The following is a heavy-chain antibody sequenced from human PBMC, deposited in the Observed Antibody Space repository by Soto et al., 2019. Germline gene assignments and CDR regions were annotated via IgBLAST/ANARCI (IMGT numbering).Heavy chain of an antibody. J-gene: IGHJ3*02. CDR3: ARREHIVVVTAIHDAFDI. Sequence: SETLSLTCTVSGGSISSSSYYWGWIRQPPGKGLEWIGSIYYSGSTYYNPSLESRVTISVDTSKNQFSLKLSSVTAADTAVYYCARREHIVVVTAIHDAFDIWGQGTMVTVSS. CDR1: GGSISSSSYY. D-gene: IGHD2-21*02. CDR2: IYYSGST. V-gene: IGHV4-39*01.